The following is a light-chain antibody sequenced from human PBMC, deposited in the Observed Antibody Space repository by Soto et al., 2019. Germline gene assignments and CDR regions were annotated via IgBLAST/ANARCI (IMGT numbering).Light chain of an antibody. CDR3: QQYNNYWT. J-gene: IGKJ1*01. V-gene: IGKV1-5*01. Sequence: DIQMTQSPSTLSASVGDRVTITCRASQSISSWLAWYQQKPGKAPKLLIYDASSLESGVPSRLSGSGSATEFTLTISSLQPDDFPTYYCQQYNNYWTFGQGTKVDIK. CDR1: QSISSW. CDR2: DAS.